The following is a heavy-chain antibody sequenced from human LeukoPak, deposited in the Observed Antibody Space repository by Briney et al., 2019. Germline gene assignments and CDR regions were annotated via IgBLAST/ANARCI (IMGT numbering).Heavy chain of an antibody. Sequence: GGSLRLSCAASGFTFSSYGMHWVRQAPGKGLEWVAFIRYDGSNKYYADSVKGRFTISRDNSKNTLYLQMNSLRAEDTAVYYCAGAHCSGGSCFKPFDYWGQGTLVTVSS. CDR1: GFTFSSYG. D-gene: IGHD2-15*01. J-gene: IGHJ4*02. CDR2: IRYDGSNK. CDR3: AGAHCSGGSCFKPFDY. V-gene: IGHV3-30*02.